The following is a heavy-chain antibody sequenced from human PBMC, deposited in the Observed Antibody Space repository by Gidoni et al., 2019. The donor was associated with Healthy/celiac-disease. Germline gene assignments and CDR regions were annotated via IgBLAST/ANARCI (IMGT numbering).Heavy chain of an antibody. CDR3: ARQGGLWFGELLSYGWFDP. Sequence: QLQLQESGPGLVKPSETLSLTCTVSGGSISRSSYYWGWIRQPPGKGLEWIGSIYYSGSTYYNPSLKSRVTISGDTSKNQFSLKLSSVTAADTAVYYCARQGGLWFGELLSYGWFDPWGQGTLVTVSS. CDR1: GGSISRSSYY. CDR2: IYYSGST. D-gene: IGHD3-10*01. J-gene: IGHJ5*02. V-gene: IGHV4-39*01.